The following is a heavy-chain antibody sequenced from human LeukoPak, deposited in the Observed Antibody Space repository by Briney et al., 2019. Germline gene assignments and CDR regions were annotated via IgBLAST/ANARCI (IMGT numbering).Heavy chain of an antibody. V-gene: IGHV1-69*05. Sequence: ASVKVSCKASGGTFSGYAISWVRQAPGQGLERMGRIIPIFGTANYAQKFQGRVTITTDESTSTAYMELSSLRSEDTAVYYCTREGVVVTAQIEAFDIWGQGTMITVSS. J-gene: IGHJ3*02. CDR3: TREGVVVTAQIEAFDI. CDR2: IIPIFGTA. D-gene: IGHD2-21*02. CDR1: GGTFSGYA.